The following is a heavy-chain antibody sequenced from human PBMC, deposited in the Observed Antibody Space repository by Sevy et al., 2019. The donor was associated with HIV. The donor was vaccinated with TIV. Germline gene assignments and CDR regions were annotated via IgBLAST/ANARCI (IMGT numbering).Heavy chain of an antibody. V-gene: IGHV5-51*01. Sequence: GESLKISCKGSGYSFTSYWIGWVRQMPGKGLEWMGIIYPGDSDTRYSPSFQGQVTISADKSISTAYLQWSSLKASDTAMYYCARHLEKRITIFGVFDIWGQGTMVTVSS. D-gene: IGHD3-3*01. J-gene: IGHJ3*02. CDR2: IYPGDSDT. CDR1: GYSFTSYW. CDR3: ARHLEKRITIFGVFDI.